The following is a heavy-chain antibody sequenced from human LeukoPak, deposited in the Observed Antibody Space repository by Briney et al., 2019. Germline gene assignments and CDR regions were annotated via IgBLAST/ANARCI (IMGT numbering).Heavy chain of an antibody. CDR2: ISYDGSNK. CDR3: ARAATYYYDSSGYYLDY. Sequence: SGGSLRLSCAASGFTFSSYAMHWVRQAPGKGLEWVAVISYDGSNKYYADSVKGRFTISRDNSKSTLYLQMNSLRAEDTAVYYCARAATYYYDSSGYYLDYWGQGTLVTVSS. J-gene: IGHJ4*02. V-gene: IGHV3-30*04. D-gene: IGHD3-22*01. CDR1: GFTFSSYA.